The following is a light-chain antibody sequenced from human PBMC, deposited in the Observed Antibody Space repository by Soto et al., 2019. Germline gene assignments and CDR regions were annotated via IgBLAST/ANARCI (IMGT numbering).Light chain of an antibody. J-gene: IGLJ1*01. V-gene: IGLV4-69*01. CDR1: SGHSSYA. Sequence: QPVLTQSPSASASLGASVKLTCTLSSGHSSYAMAWHQQQPEKGPRYLMKVNSDGSHSKGDGVPDRFSGSSSGAERYLTISSLQSEDEGDYYCQTWGTGIQVFGTGTKVTVL. CDR2: VNSDGSH. CDR3: QTWGTGIQV.